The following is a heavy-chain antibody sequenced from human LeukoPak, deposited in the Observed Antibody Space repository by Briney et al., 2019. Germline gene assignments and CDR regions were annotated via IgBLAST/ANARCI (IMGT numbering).Heavy chain of an antibody. CDR3: ARGVRIAVAGYIDY. CDR2: ILYDGSNK. J-gene: IGHJ4*02. D-gene: IGHD6-19*01. V-gene: IGHV3-30*04. CDR1: GFTFSNYD. Sequence: GGSLRLSCAASGFTFSNYDMHWVRQAPGKGLEWVAVILYDGSNKYYADSVKGRFTISRDNSKSTLYLQMNSLRAEDTAVYYCARGVRIAVAGYIDYWGQGTLVTVSS.